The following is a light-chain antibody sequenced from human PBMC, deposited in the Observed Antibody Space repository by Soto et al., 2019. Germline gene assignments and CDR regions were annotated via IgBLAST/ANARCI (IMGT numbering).Light chain of an antibody. V-gene: IGLV2-8*01. J-gene: IGLJ3*02. CDR3: NSYAGSNNWG. CDR2: EVS. Sequence: QSVLTQPASVSGSPGQSITISCTGTSSDVGGYNYVSWYQQHPGKAPKLMIYEVSKRPSGIPDRFSGSKSGNTASLTVSGLQAEDEADYYCNSYAGSNNWGCGGGTNLTVL. CDR1: SSDVGGYNY.